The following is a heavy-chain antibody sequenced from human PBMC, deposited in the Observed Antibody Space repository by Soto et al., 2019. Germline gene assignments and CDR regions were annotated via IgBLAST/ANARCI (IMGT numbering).Heavy chain of an antibody. Sequence: QVQLMQSGAEVQKPGSSVKVSCKVSGGSVSSVAIRWVRQAPGQGLEWMGGIIPALGSANYAQKFRDRLTITADESSATVFMELSSLRSEDTAVYFCARGPPSRIWGQGTLVTVS. CDR2: IIPALGSA. V-gene: IGHV1-69*01. J-gene: IGHJ4*02. CDR1: GGSVSSVA. CDR3: ARGPPSRI.